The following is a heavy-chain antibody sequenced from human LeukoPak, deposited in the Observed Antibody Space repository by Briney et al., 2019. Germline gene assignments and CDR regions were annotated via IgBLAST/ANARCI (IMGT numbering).Heavy chain of an antibody. CDR3: ARDQDWAFDY. J-gene: IGHJ4*02. Sequence: GGSLRLSCAASGFTFSYYSMNWVRQAPGKGLEWVSYISSSSSALYYADSVKGRFTISRDNAKNSLYLQMNSLRAEDTAVYYCARDQDWAFDYWGQGILVTVSS. CDR2: ISSSSSAL. CDR1: GFTFSYYS. D-gene: IGHD3/OR15-3a*01. V-gene: IGHV3-48*01.